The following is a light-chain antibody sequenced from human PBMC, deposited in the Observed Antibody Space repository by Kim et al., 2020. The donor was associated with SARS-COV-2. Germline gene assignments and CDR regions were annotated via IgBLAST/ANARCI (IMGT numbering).Light chain of an antibody. V-gene: IGKV1-8*01. CDR3: QQYYTYPFT. Sequence: ASTGDRVTITCRASQGITSYLAWYQQKPGKAPKLLIYAASTLQSGVPSRFSGSGSGTDFTLTISCLQSEDFATYYCQQYYTYPFTFGGGTKVDIK. CDR1: QGITSY. J-gene: IGKJ4*01. CDR2: AAS.